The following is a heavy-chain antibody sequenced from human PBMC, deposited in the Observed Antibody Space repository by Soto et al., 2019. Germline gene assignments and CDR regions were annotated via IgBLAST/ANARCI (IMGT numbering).Heavy chain of an antibody. D-gene: IGHD5-12*01. J-gene: IGHJ4*02. V-gene: IGHV3-9*01. CDR3: AKDTNNGYDPRPFDY. Sequence: GGSLRLSYAVSGLTFDDYAMHWVRKAQGKGLEWVSGISWNSGSIGYADSVKGRFTISRDNAKNSLYLQMNSLRAEDTALYYCAKDTNNGYDPRPFDYWGQGTLVTVSS. CDR1: GLTFDDYA. CDR2: ISWNSGSI.